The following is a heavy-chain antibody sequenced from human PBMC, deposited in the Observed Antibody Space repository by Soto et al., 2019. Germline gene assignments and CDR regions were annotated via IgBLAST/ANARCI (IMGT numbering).Heavy chain of an antibody. CDR1: GFTFSDYW. V-gene: IGHV3-74*01. J-gene: IGHJ4*02. CDR3: AGSRLFRIDY. D-gene: IGHD5-12*01. Sequence: GGSLRLSCAASGFTFSDYWMHWVRQAPGKGLVWVSRINSNGRTISYADSVKGRFTISRDNAKNTVYLQMNSLRAEDTAVYYCAGSRLFRIDYWGQGALVTVSS. CDR2: INSNGRTI.